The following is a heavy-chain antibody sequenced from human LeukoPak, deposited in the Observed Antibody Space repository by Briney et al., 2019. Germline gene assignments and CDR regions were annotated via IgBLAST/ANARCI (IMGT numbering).Heavy chain of an antibody. CDR1: GFTFDEYA. CDR3: AKDKSSSRGRDSNLGY. CDR2: ISGDGGSA. J-gene: IGHJ4*02. V-gene: IGHV3-43*02. D-gene: IGHD6-6*01. Sequence: GGSLRLSCAASGFTFDEYAMHWVRQAPGKGLEWVSLISGDGGSAYYADSVKGRFTISRDNSKNSLYLQMSSLKTEDTALYYCAKDKSSSRGRDSNLGYWGQGTLVTVSS.